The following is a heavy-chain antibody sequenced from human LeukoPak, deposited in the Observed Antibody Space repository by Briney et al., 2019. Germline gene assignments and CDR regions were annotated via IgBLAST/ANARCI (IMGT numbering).Heavy chain of an antibody. CDR3: ARFTLNYYDSSFDY. J-gene: IGHJ4*02. Sequence: SETLSLTCTVSGGSISSGGYYWSWIRQHPGKGLEWIGYIYYSGSTYYNPSLKSRVTISVDTSKNQFSLKLSSVTAADTAVYYCARFTLNYYDSSFDYWGQGTLVTVSS. CDR2: IYYSGST. D-gene: IGHD3-22*01. V-gene: IGHV4-30-4*08. CDR1: GGSISSGGYY.